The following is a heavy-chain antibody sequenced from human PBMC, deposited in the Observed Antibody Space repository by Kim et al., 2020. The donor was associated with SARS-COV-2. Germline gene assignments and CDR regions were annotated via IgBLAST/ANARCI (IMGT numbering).Heavy chain of an antibody. V-gene: IGHV1-8*01. CDR3: ARRVAASGTVLGY. Sequence: YAKSLQGSVEMTKNTSISTAYMELRSLRSEDTAVYYCARRVAASGTVLGYWGQGTLVTVSS. D-gene: IGHD6-25*01. J-gene: IGHJ4*02.